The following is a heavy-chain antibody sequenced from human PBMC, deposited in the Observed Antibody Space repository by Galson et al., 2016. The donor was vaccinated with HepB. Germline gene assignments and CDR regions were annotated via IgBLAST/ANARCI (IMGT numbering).Heavy chain of an antibody. D-gene: IGHD3-3*01. CDR2: IKQDGSVK. Sequence: SLRLSCAASGLTFGRYWMSWVRQAPGKGLEWVANIKQDGSVKDYVDSVKGRFNIARDNAKNSLHLQMNSLRAEDTAVYYCARVSAHYDFWSAYEGGWFDRWGQGTLVTVSS. CDR3: ARVSAHYDFWSAYEGGWFDR. CDR1: GLTFGRYW. V-gene: IGHV3-7*03. J-gene: IGHJ5*02.